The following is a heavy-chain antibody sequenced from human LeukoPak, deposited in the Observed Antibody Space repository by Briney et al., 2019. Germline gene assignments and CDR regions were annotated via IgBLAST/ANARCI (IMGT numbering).Heavy chain of an antibody. Sequence: AVKVSCKASGGTFSSYSISWVRQAPGQGLEWMGGIIPIFCTANYAQKFQGRVTITADESTSTAYMELSSLRSEDTAVYYCARGDCGDQYYFDYWGQGTLVTVSS. J-gene: IGHJ4*02. CDR1: GGTFSSYS. CDR2: IIPIFCTA. D-gene: IGHD4-17*01. V-gene: IGHV1-69*01. CDR3: ARGDCGDQYYFDY.